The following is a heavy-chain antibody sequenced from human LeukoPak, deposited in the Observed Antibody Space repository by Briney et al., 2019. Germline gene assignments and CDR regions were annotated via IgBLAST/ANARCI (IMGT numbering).Heavy chain of an antibody. Sequence: GGSLRLSCAASGFTFSSYSMNWVRQAPGKGLEWVSSISSSSSYIYHADSVKGRFTISRDNAKNSLYLQMNSLRAEDTAVYYCAREDGDWFDPWGQGTLVTVSS. CDR3: AREDGDWFDP. D-gene: IGHD3-16*01. V-gene: IGHV3-21*01. CDR1: GFTFSSYS. CDR2: ISSSSSYI. J-gene: IGHJ5*02.